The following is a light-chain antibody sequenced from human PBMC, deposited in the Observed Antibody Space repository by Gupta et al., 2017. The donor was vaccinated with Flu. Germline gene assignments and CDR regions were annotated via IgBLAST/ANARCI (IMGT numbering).Light chain of an antibody. CDR3: QQYNNWPRT. CDR1: QSVSTN. CDR2: GAS. V-gene: IGKV3-15*01. Sequence: EIVMTQSPATLPVSPGERATLSCRASQSVSTNLVWYQQKPGQAPRLLIYGASTRATGIPARFSGSGSGTEFTLSISSLQSEDFALYYCQQYNNWPRTFGQGTKVEI. J-gene: IGKJ1*01.